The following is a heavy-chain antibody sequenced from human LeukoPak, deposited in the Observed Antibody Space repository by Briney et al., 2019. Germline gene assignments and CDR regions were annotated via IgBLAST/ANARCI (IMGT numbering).Heavy chain of an antibody. CDR1: GGSISSYY. D-gene: IGHD4-17*01. Sequence: RSSETLSLTCTVSGGSISSYYWSWIRQPPGKGLEWIGYIYYSGSTNYNPSLKSRVTISVDTSKNQFSLKLSSVTAADTAVYYCARIPFGLYGDYGLFDYWGQGTLVTVSS. V-gene: IGHV4-59*01. CDR3: ARIPFGLYGDYGLFDY. J-gene: IGHJ4*02. CDR2: IYYSGST.